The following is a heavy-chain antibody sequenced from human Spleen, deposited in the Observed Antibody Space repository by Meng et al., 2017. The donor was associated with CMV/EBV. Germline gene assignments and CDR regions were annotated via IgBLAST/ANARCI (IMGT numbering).Heavy chain of an antibody. J-gene: IGHJ6*02. CDR2: TSGRSSYI. CDR1: GFTFSSYA. CDR3: AREVEPAALYLSYYGMDV. V-gene: IGHV3-21*01. Sequence: GESLKISCAASGFTFSSYAMTWVRRAPGKGLEWVSSTSGRSSYIFYADSVKGRFTISRDNAKNSLYLQMTSLRAEDTAVYYCAREVEPAALYLSYYGMDVWGQGTTVTVSS. D-gene: IGHD2-2*01.